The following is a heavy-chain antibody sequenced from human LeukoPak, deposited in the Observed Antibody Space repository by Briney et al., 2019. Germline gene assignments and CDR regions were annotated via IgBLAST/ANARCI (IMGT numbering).Heavy chain of an antibody. CDR1: GFTFSTYS. CDR3: AKETPQGELWFGRHLYYFDY. D-gene: IGHD3-10*01. CDR2: ISSSGRTT. J-gene: IGHJ4*02. Sequence: QPGGSLRLSCAASGFTFSTYSMHWVRQAPGKGLQWLSFISSSGRTTYFADSVKGRFTISRDNSKNTLYLQMNSLRAEDTAVYYCAKETPQGELWFGRHLYYFDYWGQGTLVTVSS. V-gene: IGHV3-48*01.